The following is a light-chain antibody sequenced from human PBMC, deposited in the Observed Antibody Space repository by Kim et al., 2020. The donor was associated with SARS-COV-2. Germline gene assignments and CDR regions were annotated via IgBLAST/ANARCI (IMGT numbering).Light chain of an antibody. CDR2: LAS. J-gene: IGKJ2*01. V-gene: IGKV1-5*03. Sequence: DIQMTQSPSTLSASVGDRVTITCRASESIGNWLAWYQQKPGKAPKLLIYLASTLESGVPSRFRGSGSGTEFILTITSLQPDDFATYYCQHYIRFPYTFGQGTKLEIK. CDR3: QHYIRFPYT. CDR1: ESIGNW.